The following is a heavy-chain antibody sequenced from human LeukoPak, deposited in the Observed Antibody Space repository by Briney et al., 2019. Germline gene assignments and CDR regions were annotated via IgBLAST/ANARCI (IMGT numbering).Heavy chain of an antibody. D-gene: IGHD2-2*01. CDR2: MNPNSGNT. J-gene: IGHJ4*02. CDR1: GGTFSSYA. Sequence: ASVKVSCKASGGTFSSYAISWVRQAPGQGLEWMGWMNPNSGNTGYAQKFQGRVTMTRNTSISTAYMELSSLRSEDTAVYYCARAVRFHCSSTSCYENLYYFDYWGQGTLVTVSS. CDR3: ARAVRFHCSSTSCYENLYYFDY. V-gene: IGHV1-8*02.